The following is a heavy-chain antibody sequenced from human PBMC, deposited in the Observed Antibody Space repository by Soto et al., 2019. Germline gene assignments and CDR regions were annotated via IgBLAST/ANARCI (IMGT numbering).Heavy chain of an antibody. CDR1: GGSISSYY. CDR2: IYYSGST. J-gene: IGHJ4*02. V-gene: IGHV4-59*08. Sequence: QVQLQESGPGLVKPSETLSLTCTVSGGSISSYYWSWIRQPPGTGLEWIGYIYYSGSTNYTPSLKSRVTISVDTSKNQFSLKLSSVNAADPAVYYCARRWGYTFDYWGQGTLVTVSS. D-gene: IGHD5-12*01. CDR3: ARRWGYTFDY.